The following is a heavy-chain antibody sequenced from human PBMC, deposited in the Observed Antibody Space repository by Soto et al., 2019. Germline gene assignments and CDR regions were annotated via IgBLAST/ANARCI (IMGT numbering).Heavy chain of an antibody. Sequence: QVQLVESGGGVVQPGRSLRLSCAASGFTFSSYGMHWVRQAPGKGLEWVAVIWYDGSNKYYADSVKGRFTISRDNSKNTLYLQMDGLRAEDTAVYYCARDRIAVAVDASDIWGQGKMVNGSS. D-gene: IGHD6-19*01. CDR1: GFTFSSYG. CDR2: IWYDGSNK. V-gene: IGHV3-33*01. CDR3: ARDRIAVAVDASDI. J-gene: IGHJ3*02.